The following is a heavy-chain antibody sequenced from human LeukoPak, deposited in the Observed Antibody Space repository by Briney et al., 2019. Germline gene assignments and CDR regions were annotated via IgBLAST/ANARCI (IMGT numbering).Heavy chain of an antibody. D-gene: IGHD6-13*01. Sequence: PETLSLTCTVSGGSISSYYWSWIRQPPGKGLEWIGYIYYSGSTNYNPSLKSRVTISVDTSKNQFSLKLSSVTAADTAVYYCASFEAAAGRFDYWGQGTLVTVSS. J-gene: IGHJ4*02. CDR2: IYYSGST. CDR1: GGSISSYY. CDR3: ASFEAAAGRFDY. V-gene: IGHV4-59*01.